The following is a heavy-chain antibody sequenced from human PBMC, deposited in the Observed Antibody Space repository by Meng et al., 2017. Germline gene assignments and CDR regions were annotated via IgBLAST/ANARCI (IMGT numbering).Heavy chain of an antibody. CDR2: ISYDGSNK. D-gene: IGHD3-10*01. CDR3: AATYYGSGSYISPLYY. V-gene: IGHV3-30-3*01. Sequence: QVQLVESGGGVVQPGRSLRLSCAASGFTFSSYAMHWVRQAPGKGLEWVVVISYDGSNKYYADSVKGRFTISRDNSKNTLYLQMNSLRAEDTAVYYCAATYYGSGSYISPLYYWGQGTLVTVSS. J-gene: IGHJ4*02. CDR1: GFTFSSYA.